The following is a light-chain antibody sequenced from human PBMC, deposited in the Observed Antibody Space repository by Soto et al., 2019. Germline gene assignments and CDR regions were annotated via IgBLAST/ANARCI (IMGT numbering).Light chain of an antibody. J-gene: IGKJ5*01. CDR3: QQRGSWPPSIT. CDR2: EAS. V-gene: IGKV3D-20*02. CDR1: QSVSSSF. Sequence: EIVLTQSPGTLSLSPGERATLSCRASQSVSSSFLAWYQQKPGQAPRLLISEASNRATGIPARFSGSGSGTDFTLTISSLEPEDFAVYYCQQRGSWPPSITFGQGTRLEIK.